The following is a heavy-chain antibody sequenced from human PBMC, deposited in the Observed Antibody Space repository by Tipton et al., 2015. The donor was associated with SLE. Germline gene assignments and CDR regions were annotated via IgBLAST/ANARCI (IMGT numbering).Heavy chain of an antibody. CDR1: DNAFASYG. V-gene: IGHV1-18*04. D-gene: IGHD3-3*01. CDR2: ISPHNGKT. Sequence: QSGPEVKKPGASLKVSCRASDNAFASYGFTWVRQAPGQGLDWMGWISPHNGKTNYAQKFQGRVTMTAETSTSTVYMELRSLRSDDTATYYCAREIYDFQTYSFYGMDLWGHGTTVTVSS. CDR3: AREIYDFQTYSFYGMDL. J-gene: IGHJ6*02.